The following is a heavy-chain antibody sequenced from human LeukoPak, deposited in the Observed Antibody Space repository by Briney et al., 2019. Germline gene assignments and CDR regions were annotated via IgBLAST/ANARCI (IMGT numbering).Heavy chain of an antibody. CDR2: ISSSSSYI. D-gene: IGHD2-2*01. J-gene: IGHJ6*02. CDR3: ASLVVPAATSALYYYYGMDV. Sequence: PGGSLRLSCEASGFTFSDYYMSWIRQAPGKGLEWVSSISSSSSYIYYADSVKGRFTISRDNAKNSLYLQMNSLRAEDTAVYYCASLVVPAATSALYYYYGMDVWGQGTTVTVSS. CDR1: GFTFSDYY. V-gene: IGHV3-11*06.